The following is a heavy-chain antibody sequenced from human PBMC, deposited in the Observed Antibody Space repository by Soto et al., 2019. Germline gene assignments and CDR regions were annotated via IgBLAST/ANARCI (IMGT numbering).Heavy chain of an antibody. V-gene: IGHV3-53*01. CDR3: ATQRGGGGY. CDR1: GFTVSNNY. D-gene: IGHD6-25*01. J-gene: IGHJ4*02. Sequence: EVQLVESGGGLIQPGGSLRLSCAVSGFTVSNNYMSWVRQAPGKGLEGVSVIYSGGYTAYGDSVKGRFPISRDNSKNTLYLQKNSRSAGHRAVYYWATQRGGGGYWGQGTLVTVSS. CDR2: IYSGGYT.